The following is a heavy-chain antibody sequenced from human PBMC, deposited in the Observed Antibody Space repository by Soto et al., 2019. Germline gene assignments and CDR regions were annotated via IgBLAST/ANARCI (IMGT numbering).Heavy chain of an antibody. J-gene: IGHJ6*02. V-gene: IGHV4-34*01. CDR2: INHSGST. D-gene: IGHD3-3*01. CDR3: ARLGFWSGYDGRDV. CDR1: GGSFSGYY. Sequence: SETLSLTCAVYGGSFSGYYWGWIRPPPGKGLEWIGEINHSGSTNYNPSLRSRVTISVDTSKNQFSLKLSSVTAADTAMYYCARLGFWSGYDGRDVWGQGTTVTVSS.